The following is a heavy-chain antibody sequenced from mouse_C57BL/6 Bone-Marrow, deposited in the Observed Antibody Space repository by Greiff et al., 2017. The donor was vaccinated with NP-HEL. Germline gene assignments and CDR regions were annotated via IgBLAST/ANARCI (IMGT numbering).Heavy chain of an antibody. CDR2: IDPEDGDT. CDR1: GFNIKDYY. Sequence: VQLQQSGAELVRPGASVKLSCTASGFNIKDYYMHWVKQRPEQGLEWIGRIDPEDGDTEYAQKFPGKATMTADTASNTAYLQLSSLTSEDTAVYYCTMGYYEGAYWGQGTTLTVSS. D-gene: IGHD1-1*01. CDR3: TMGYYEGAY. J-gene: IGHJ2*01. V-gene: IGHV14-1*01.